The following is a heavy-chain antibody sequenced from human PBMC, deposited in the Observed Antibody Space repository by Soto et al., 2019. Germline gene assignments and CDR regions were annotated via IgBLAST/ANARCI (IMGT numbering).Heavy chain of an antibody. CDR1: GGSISSYY. Sequence: QVQLQESGPGLVKPSETLSLTCTVSGGSISSYYWSWIRQPPGKGLEWIGYIYYSGSTNYNPSLKSRVTISVDTSKNQFSLKLSSVTAADTAVYYCARLGVSSITMIVETPGGFDYWGQGTLVTFSS. D-gene: IGHD3-22*01. J-gene: IGHJ4*02. CDR2: IYYSGST. CDR3: ARLGVSSITMIVETPGGFDY. V-gene: IGHV4-59*01.